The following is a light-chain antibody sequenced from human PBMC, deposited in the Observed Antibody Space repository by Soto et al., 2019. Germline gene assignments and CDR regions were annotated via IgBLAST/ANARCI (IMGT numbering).Light chain of an antibody. CDR2: GAS. CDR1: QSVIRNY. CDR3: QKYDTSPHT. Sequence: ESVLTQSPGTLSLSPGERATLSCRTSQSVIRNYLAWYQQTPGRSPRLLIYGASNRATGIPDRFSGSGSGADFPLTISGLEAEDCAVYYCQKYDTSPHTFGQGTRLE. J-gene: IGKJ2*01. V-gene: IGKV3-20*01.